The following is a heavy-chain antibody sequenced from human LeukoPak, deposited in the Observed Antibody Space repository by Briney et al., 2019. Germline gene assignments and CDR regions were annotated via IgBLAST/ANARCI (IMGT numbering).Heavy chain of an antibody. CDR3: ARETGYYYDSSGFDY. CDR1: GGTFSSYA. V-gene: IGHV1-69*05. CDR2: IIPTFGTA. D-gene: IGHD3-22*01. Sequence: SVKVSCKASGGTFSSYAISWVRQAPGQGLEWMGGIIPTFGTANYVQKFQGRVTITTDESTSTAYMELSSLRSEDTAVYYCARETGYYYDSSGFDYWGQGTLVTVSS. J-gene: IGHJ4*02.